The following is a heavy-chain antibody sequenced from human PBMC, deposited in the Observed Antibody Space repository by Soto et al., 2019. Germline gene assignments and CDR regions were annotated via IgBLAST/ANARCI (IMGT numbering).Heavy chain of an antibody. D-gene: IGHD3-3*01. CDR2: ISAYDGKT. CDR3: ARDPHEFWTSYWFDP. J-gene: IGHJ5*02. CDR1: GYTFNTYG. Sequence: GASVKVSCKISGYTFNTYGINWVRQAPGQGLELMGWISAYDGKTTYAEKFQGRVTLTTDTSTSTAYMELRSLRSDDTAIYYCARDPHEFWTSYWFDPWGQGTPVTVS. V-gene: IGHV1-18*01.